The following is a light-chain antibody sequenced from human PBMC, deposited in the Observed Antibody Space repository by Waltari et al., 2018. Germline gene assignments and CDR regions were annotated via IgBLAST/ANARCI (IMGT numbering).Light chain of an antibody. CDR1: SPTIGANYD. V-gene: IGLV1-40*01. Sequence: SVWPQPPQGFGAPGKRVPISSTESSPTIGANYDDHGYRQLPGPAPKLLIFGNNNRPSGVPDRFSGSRSGTSASLAITGLQAEDEADYYCQSYDSGLSGWVFGGGTKLTVL. CDR2: GNN. J-gene: IGLJ3*02. CDR3: QSYDSGLSGWV.